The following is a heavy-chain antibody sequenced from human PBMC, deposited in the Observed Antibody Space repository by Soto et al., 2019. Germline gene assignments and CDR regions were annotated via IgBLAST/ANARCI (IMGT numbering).Heavy chain of an antibody. CDR1: GYTFTSYG. V-gene: IGHV1-18*01. J-gene: IGHJ6*03. Sequence: ASVKVSCKASGYTFTSYGISWVRQAPGQGLEWMGWIGAYNGNTNYAQKLQGRVTMTTDTSTSTAYMELRSLRSDDTAVYYCARVGYCSGGSGYSYYYYYMDVWGKGTTVTVSS. CDR3: ARVGYCSGGSGYSYYYYYMDV. D-gene: IGHD2-15*01. CDR2: IGAYNGNT.